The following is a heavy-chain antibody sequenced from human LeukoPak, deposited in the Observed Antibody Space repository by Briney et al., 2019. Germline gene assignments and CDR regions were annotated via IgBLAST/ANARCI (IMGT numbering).Heavy chain of an antibody. J-gene: IGHJ3*02. Sequence: GGSLRLSCAASGLTFSDAWMSWVRQAPGKGLEWVGRIKNRRDGETTEYNTPVKGRFTISRDNAKNSLYLQMNSLRAEDTAVYYCARDRRGVLPFDIWGQGTMVTVSS. CDR3: ARDRRGVLPFDI. V-gene: IGHV3-15*01. CDR2: IKNRRDGETT. CDR1: GLTFSDAW. D-gene: IGHD3-10*01.